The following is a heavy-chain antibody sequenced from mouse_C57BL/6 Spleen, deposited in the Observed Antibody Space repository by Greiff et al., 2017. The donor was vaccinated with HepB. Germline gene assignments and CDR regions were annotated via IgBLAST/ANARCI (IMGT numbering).Heavy chain of an antibody. CDR3: ARGEKVFDY. J-gene: IGHJ2*01. CDR1: GYTFTSYW. CDR2: IDPSDSET. V-gene: IGHV1-52*01. Sequence: QQSCKASGYTFTSYWMHWVKQRPIQGLEWIGNIDPSDSETHYNQKFKDKATLTVDKSSSTAYMQLSSLTSEDSAVYYCARGEKVFDYWGQGTTLTVSS.